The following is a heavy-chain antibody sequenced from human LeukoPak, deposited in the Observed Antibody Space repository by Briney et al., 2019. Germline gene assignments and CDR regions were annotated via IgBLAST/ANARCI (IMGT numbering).Heavy chain of an antibody. V-gene: IGHV4-34*01. CDR1: GGSFSGYY. J-gene: IGHJ4*02. CDR2: INHSGST. Sequence: PSETLSLTCAVYGGSFSGYYWSWIRQPPGKGLEWIGEINHSGSTNYNPSLKSRVTISVDTSKNQFSLKLSSVTAADTAVYYCARDPVFCSSTSCSKGFDYWGQGTLVTVSS. D-gene: IGHD2-2*01. CDR3: ARDPVFCSSTSCSKGFDY.